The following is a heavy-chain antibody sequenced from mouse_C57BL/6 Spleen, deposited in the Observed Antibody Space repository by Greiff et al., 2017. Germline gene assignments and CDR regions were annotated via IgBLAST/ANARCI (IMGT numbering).Heavy chain of an antibody. CDR3: ARGTVVAPDV. D-gene: IGHD1-1*01. Sequence: EVQLKESGGGLVKPGGSLKLSCAASGFTFSDYGMHWVRQAPEKGLEWVAYISSGSSTIYYADTVKGRFTISRDNAKNTLFLQMTSLRSEDTAMYYCARGTVVAPDVWGTGTTVTVSS. CDR1: GFTFSDYG. J-gene: IGHJ1*03. V-gene: IGHV5-17*01. CDR2: ISSGSSTI.